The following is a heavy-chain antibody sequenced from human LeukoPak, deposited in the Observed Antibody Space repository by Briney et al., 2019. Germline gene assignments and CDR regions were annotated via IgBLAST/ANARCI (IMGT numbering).Heavy chain of an antibody. Sequence: PGGSLSLTCVDSGFTFSSYAMSWVRQLPGKGLEWVSGISDSGAGTYYAGSVKGRFTISRDNSKNTLYLQMNSLRAEVTAVYYCASRQGLGWHYVNWGQGTLVTVSS. V-gene: IGHV3-23*01. D-gene: IGHD3-10*02. CDR2: ISDSGAGT. J-gene: IGHJ4*02. CDR3: ASRQGLGWHYVN. CDR1: GFTFSSYA.